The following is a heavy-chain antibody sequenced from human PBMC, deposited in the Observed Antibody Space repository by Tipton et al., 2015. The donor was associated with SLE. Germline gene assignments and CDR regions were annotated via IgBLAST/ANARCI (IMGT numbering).Heavy chain of an antibody. J-gene: IGHJ4*02. CDR1: GFTFSSYG. D-gene: IGHD4-17*01. Sequence: SLRLSCAASGFTFSSYGMHWVRQAPGKGLEWVAFIRYDGSNKFYADSVKGRFTISRDNAKNSLYLQMDSLRVEDTAVYYCARDHDYGDYTDFDYWGQGTLVTVSS. V-gene: IGHV3-30*02. CDR3: ARDHDYGDYTDFDY. CDR2: IRYDGSNK.